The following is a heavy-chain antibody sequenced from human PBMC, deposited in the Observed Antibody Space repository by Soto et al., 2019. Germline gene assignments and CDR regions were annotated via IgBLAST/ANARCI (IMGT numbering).Heavy chain of an antibody. Sequence: PSETLSLTCTVSGGSISSYYWSWIRQPPGKGLEWIGYIYYSGSTNYNPSLKSRVTISVDTSKNQFSLKLSSVTAADTAVYYCARQSSSWYRSSSNSGSYGPFDYWGQGTLVTVSS. CDR3: ARQSSSWYRSSSNSGSYGPFDY. CDR1: GGSISSYY. D-gene: IGHD6-13*01. V-gene: IGHV4-59*08. CDR2: IYYSGST. J-gene: IGHJ4*02.